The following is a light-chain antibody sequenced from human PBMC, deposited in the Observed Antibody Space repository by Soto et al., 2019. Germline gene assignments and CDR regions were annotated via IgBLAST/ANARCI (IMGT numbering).Light chain of an antibody. CDR2: AAA. Sequence: DIQMTQSPSSLSASVGDRVTITCRASQSIRRYLNWYQQKPGKAPKLMIYAAASLQSGGPSRFSGSGSGTDFTLTISSLQPADFATYFGQQSYSTPHTIGGGTRAEIK. J-gene: IGKJ4*01. V-gene: IGKV1-39*01. CDR1: QSIRRY. CDR3: QQSYSTPHT.